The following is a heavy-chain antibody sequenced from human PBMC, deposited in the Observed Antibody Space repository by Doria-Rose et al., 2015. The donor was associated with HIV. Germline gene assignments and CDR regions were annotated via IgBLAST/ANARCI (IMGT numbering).Heavy chain of an antibody. Sequence: QITLKESGPVLVKPTETLTLTCTVSGVSLSSPGMGVSWIRQPPGKALEWLANIFSDDERSYKASLKSRLTSSSGLSKSQVVLTMTDMDPVDTATYYCARIKSSRWYHKYYFDFWGQGTLVIVSA. D-gene: IGHD6-13*01. V-gene: IGHV2-26*01. CDR1: GVSLSSPGMG. J-gene: IGHJ4*02. CDR3: ARIKSSRWYHKYYFDF. CDR2: IFSDDER.